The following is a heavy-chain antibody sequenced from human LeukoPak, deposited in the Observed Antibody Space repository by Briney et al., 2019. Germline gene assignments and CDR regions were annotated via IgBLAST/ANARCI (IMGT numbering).Heavy chain of an antibody. J-gene: IGHJ5*02. Sequence: SGPTLVKPTQTLTLTCTFSGFSLSTSGVGVGWIRQPPGKALEWLALIYWSGDKRYSPSLKSRLTITKDTSKNQVVLTMTNMDPVDTATYYCAHRRAPPRRRADPGFEPWGQGALVTVSS. CDR3: AHRRAPPRRRADPGFEP. CDR1: GFSLSTSGVG. V-gene: IGHV2-5*01. CDR2: IYWSGDK.